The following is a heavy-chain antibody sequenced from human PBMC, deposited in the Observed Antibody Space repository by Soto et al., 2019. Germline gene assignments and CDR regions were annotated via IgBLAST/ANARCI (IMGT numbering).Heavy chain of an antibody. V-gene: IGHV3-21*06. CDR2: ISSTTNYI. J-gene: IGHJ4*02. CDR3: ARESEDLTSNFDY. Sequence: EVQLVESGGGLVKPGGSLRLSCAASGFTFTRYSMNWVRQAPGKGLEWVSSISSTTNYIYYGDSMKGRCTISSDNANNSLYREMTSLRAEDTAVYYGARESEDLTSNFDYWGQGTLVTVSS. CDR1: GFTFTRYS.